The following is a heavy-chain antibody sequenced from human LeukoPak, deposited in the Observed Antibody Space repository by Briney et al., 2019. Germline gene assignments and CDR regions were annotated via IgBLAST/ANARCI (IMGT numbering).Heavy chain of an antibody. CDR2: IYSSGNT. V-gene: IGHV4-31*03. Sequence: PSETLSLTCTLSGDSINSGGYCWNWFRQLPGKGLEWIGYIYSSGNTFYSPSLKSRVIISVDTSKNQFSLKLSSVTAADTALYYCAGSEAPITPPPYGVGVWGQGTKVTVSS. D-gene: IGHD3-10*01. CDR1: GDSINSGGYC. J-gene: IGHJ6*02. CDR3: AGSEAPITPPPYGVGV.